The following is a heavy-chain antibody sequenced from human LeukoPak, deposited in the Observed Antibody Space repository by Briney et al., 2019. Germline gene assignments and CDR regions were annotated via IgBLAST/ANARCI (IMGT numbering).Heavy chain of an antibody. J-gene: IGHJ4*02. D-gene: IGHD3-16*02. CDR3: ARDRSIVHFDF. Sequence: ASVKVSCKASGYTFTSHSINWVRQAPGQGLEWVGWINMNTGNPTYVQGSAGRFVFSLDTSASTAYMQIISLRAEDTAVYYCARDRSIVHFDFWGQGTLVTVSS. CDR1: GYTFTSHS. V-gene: IGHV7-4-1*02. CDR2: INMNTGNP.